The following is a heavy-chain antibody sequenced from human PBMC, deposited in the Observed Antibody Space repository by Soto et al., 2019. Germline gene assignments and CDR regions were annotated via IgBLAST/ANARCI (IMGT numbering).Heavy chain of an antibody. CDR3: ARGAGANYYYYYGMDV. CDR2: SIPIFGTA. V-gene: IGHV1-69*01. J-gene: IGHJ6*02. Sequence: QVQLVQSGAEVKKPGSSVKVSCKASGGTFSSYAISWVRQAPGQGLEWMGGSIPIFGTANYAQKFQGRVTITADESTSTAYMELSSLRSEDTAVYYCARGAGANYYYYYGMDVWGQGTTVTVSS. CDR1: GGTFSSYA. D-gene: IGHD6-19*01.